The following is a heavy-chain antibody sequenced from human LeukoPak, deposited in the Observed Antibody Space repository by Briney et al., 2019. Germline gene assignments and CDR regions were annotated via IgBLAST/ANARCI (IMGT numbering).Heavy chain of an antibody. CDR1: GGSIGTYD. CDR2: INAGGST. CDR3: ASGPWELDY. Sequence: PSETLSLTCTVSGGSIGTYDWAWIRQPRGKGLEWIGYINAGGSTYYSPSLKSRVTFSVDASKNHLSLKLNSVTAADTAVYYCASGPWELDYWGQGTLVTVSP. V-gene: IGHV4-4*08. D-gene: IGHD1-26*01. J-gene: IGHJ4*02.